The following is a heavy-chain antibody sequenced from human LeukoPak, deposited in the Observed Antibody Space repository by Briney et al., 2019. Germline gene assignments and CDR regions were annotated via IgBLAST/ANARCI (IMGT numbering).Heavy chain of an antibody. CDR1: GYTFTGYY. J-gene: IGHJ4*02. V-gene: IGHV1-2*02. CDR3: ASPPSGDGGSFEY. D-gene: IGHD3-10*01. Sequence: ASVKVSCKASGYTFTGYYMHWVRQVPGQGLEWMAWINPNSGGANFAQKFQGRVTMTRDTSISTAYMELSRLRSDDTAVYYCASPPSGDGGSFEYWGQGTLVTVSS. CDR2: INPNSGGA.